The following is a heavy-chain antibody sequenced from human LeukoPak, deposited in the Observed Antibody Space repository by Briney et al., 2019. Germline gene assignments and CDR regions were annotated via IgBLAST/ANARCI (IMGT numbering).Heavy chain of an antibody. V-gene: IGHV1-46*01. Sequence: APVKVSCKASGYTFTSYYMHWVRQAPGQGLEWMGIINPSGGSTSYAQKFQGRVTMTRDTSTSTVYMELSSLRSEDTAVYYCARDGVVVAAATEFDYWGQGTLVTVSS. CDR2: INPSGGST. D-gene: IGHD2-15*01. J-gene: IGHJ4*02. CDR1: GYTFTSYY. CDR3: ARDGVVVAAATEFDY.